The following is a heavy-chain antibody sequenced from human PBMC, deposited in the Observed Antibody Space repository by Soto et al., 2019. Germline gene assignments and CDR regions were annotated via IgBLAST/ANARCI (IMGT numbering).Heavy chain of an antibody. J-gene: IGHJ6*02. Sequence: SVKGSCKASGGNFSSYAISWVRQAPGQGLEWMGGIIPIFGTANYAQKFQGRCTITADESTSTAYMELSSLRSEDTAVYYCASPNSSSSGLTVYYYYYGMDVWGQGTTVTVSS. CDR2: IIPIFGTA. CDR1: GGNFSSYA. CDR3: ASPNSSSSGLTVYYYYYGMDV. D-gene: IGHD6-6*01. V-gene: IGHV1-69*13.